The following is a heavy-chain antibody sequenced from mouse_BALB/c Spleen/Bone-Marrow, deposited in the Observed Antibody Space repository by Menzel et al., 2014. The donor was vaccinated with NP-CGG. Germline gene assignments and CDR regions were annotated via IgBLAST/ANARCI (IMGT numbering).Heavy chain of an antibody. CDR1: GYTFSNYW. CDR2: IYPGNSDT. V-gene: IGHV1-5*01. D-gene: IGHD3-1*01. CDR3: TTLARNKFDY. J-gene: IGHJ2*01. Sequence: DVQLVESGTVLARPGAAVKMSCKASGYTFSNYWMHWVKQRPGQGLEWIGTIYPGNSDTTYNQKFKGKATLTAVTSTSTACMELSSLTNEDSAVYYCTTLARNKFDYWGQGTTLTVSS.